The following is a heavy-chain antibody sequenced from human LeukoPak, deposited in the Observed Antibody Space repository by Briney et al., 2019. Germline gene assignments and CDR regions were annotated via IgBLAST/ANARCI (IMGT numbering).Heavy chain of an antibody. D-gene: IGHD6-19*01. CDR3: ARVGQWLPYYFDY. J-gene: IGHJ4*02. CDR1: GFTVSTNY. V-gene: IGHV3-66*01. Sequence: PGGSLRLSCVVSGFTVSTNYMSWVRQAPGKGLEWVSLIYSGGSTYYADSVKGRFIISRDNSKNTLYLQMNSLRAEDTAVYYCARVGQWLPYYFDYWGQGTLVTVSS. CDR2: IYSGGST.